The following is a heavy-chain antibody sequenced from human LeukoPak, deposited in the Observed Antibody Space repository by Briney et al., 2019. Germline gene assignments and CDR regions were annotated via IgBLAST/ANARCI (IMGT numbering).Heavy chain of an antibody. CDR3: AKVGYDSSGRHRYAFDI. D-gene: IGHD3-22*01. Sequence: ASVKVSCKASGYTFTRYGISWVRQAPGQGLEWMGWINPNNGNTNYVQKLQGRVTMTTDTSTSTAYMELRSLRSDDTAVYYCAKVGYDSSGRHRYAFDIWGQGTMVTVSS. V-gene: IGHV1-18*01. CDR1: GYTFTRYG. CDR2: INPNNGNT. J-gene: IGHJ3*02.